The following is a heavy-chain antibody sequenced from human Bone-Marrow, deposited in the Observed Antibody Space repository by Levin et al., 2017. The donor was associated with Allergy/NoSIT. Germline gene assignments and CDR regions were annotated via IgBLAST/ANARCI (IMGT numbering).Heavy chain of an antibody. CDR3: ARHVASGSAIGQFDY. V-gene: IGHV5-51*01. CDR1: GYSFTSYW. CDR2: IYPGDSDT. Sequence: GESLKISCKGSGYSFTSYWIGWVRQMPGKGLEWMGIIYPGDSDTRYSPSFQGQVTISADKSISTAYLQWSSLKASDTAMYYCARHVASGSAIGQFDYWGQGTLVTVSS. J-gene: IGHJ4*02. D-gene: IGHD1-26*01.